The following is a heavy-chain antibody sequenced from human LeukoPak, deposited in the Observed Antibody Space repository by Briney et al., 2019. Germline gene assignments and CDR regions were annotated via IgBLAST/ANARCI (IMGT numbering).Heavy chain of an antibody. CDR2: IIPIFGTA. V-gene: IGHV1-69*01. J-gene: IGHJ4*02. CDR3: ARGHTRGEWELPKDY. Sequence: SVKVSCKASGGAFSSYAISWVRQAPGQGLEWMGGIIPIFGTANYAQKFQGRVTITADESTSTAYMELSSLRSEDTAVYYCARGHTRGEWELPKDYWGQGTLVTVSS. D-gene: IGHD1-26*01. CDR1: GGAFSSYA.